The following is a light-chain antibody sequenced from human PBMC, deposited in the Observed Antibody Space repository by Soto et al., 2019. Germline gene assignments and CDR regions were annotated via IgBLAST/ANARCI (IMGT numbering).Light chain of an antibody. V-gene: IGKV1-39*01. CDR3: QQSRSTPPFT. Sequence: DIELTQSPSSLSASVGDRVTITCRASQSISTTLNWYQQRPGKAPKLLIYAASTLYGGVPSRFSGGGSGTDLTLTINGLQPEDFATYYCQQSRSTPPFTFGGRTRV. J-gene: IGKJ4*01. CDR1: QSISTT. CDR2: AAS.